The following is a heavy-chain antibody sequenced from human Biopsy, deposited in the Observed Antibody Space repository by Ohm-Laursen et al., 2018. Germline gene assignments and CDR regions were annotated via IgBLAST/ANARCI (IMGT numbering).Heavy chain of an antibody. CDR1: GYTLNELS. Sequence: GASVKVSCKVSGYTLNELSMHWVRQVPGKGLEWMGGFAPQNGKTVYAQNFQARVSLTEDTSTDTAYMELRSLRSDDTAVYYCARDRWPHVTLLGLVVFDFWGQGTLVTVSS. J-gene: IGHJ4*02. V-gene: IGHV1-24*01. CDR2: FAPQNGKT. CDR3: ARDRWPHVTLLGLVVFDF. D-gene: IGHD3-3*01.